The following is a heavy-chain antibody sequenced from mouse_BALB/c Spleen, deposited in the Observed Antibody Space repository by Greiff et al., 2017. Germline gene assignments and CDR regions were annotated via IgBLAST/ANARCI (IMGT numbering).Heavy chain of an antibody. CDR3: ARFYGNLQAWFAY. V-gene: IGHV3-2*02. Sequence: VQLQQSGPGLVKPSQSLSLTCTVTGYSITSDYAWNWIRQFPGNKLEWMGYISYSGSTSYNPSLKSRISITRDTSKNQFFLQLNSVTTEDTATYYCARFYGNLQAWFAYWGQGTLVTVSA. CDR1: GYSITSDYA. J-gene: IGHJ3*01. CDR2: ISYSGST. D-gene: IGHD2-1*01.